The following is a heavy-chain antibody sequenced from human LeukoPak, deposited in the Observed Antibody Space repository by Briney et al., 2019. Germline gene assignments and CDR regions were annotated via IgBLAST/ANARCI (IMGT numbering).Heavy chain of an antibody. CDR2: ISHDGRIK. Sequence: GRSLRLSCAASGFTFSSYTIHWVRQAPGKGLEWVTLISHDGRIKNYADSVKGRFTISRDNSKRTLYLEVNSLRAEDSAVYYCARPRQGYWGQGTLVTVSS. CDR3: ARPRQGY. J-gene: IGHJ4*02. V-gene: IGHV3-30*04. CDR1: GFTFSSYT.